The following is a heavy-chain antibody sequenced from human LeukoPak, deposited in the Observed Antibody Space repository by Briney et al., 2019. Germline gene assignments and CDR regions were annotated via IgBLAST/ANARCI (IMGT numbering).Heavy chain of an antibody. CDR2: IYYSGST. J-gene: IGHJ4*02. Sequence: SETLSLTCTVSGGSISSYYWSWIRQPPGKGLEWIGYIYYSGSTNYNPSLKSRVTISVDTSKNQFSLKLSSVTAADTAVYYCARYRTSGSYLFDYWGQGTLVTVSS. CDR3: ARYRTSGSYLFDY. CDR1: GGSISSYY. D-gene: IGHD1-26*01. V-gene: IGHV4-59*01.